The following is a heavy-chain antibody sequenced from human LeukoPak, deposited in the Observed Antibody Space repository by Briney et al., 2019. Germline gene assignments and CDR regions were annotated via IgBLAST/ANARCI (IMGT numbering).Heavy chain of an antibody. J-gene: IGHJ4*02. CDR2: INHSGST. V-gene: IGHV4-34*01. D-gene: IGHD6-6*01. CDR1: GGSFSGYY. CDR3: ARAAARSPYSSSSGNDY. Sequence: SETLSLTCAVYGGSFSGYYWSWIRQPPGEGLEWIGEINHSGSTNYNPSLKSRVTISVDTSKNQFSLKLSSVTAADTAVYYCARAAARSPYSSSSGNDYWGQGTLVTVSS.